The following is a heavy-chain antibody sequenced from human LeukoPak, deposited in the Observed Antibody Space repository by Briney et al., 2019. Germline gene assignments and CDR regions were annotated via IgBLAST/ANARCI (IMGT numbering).Heavy chain of an antibody. V-gene: IGHV4-34*01. D-gene: IGHD6-19*01. CDR3: ARGRCRVAGNYYFDY. Sequence: SETLSLTCAVYGGSFSGYYWSWIRQPPGKGLEWIGEINHSGSTNYNPSLKSRVTISVDTSKNQFSLKLSSVTAADTAVYYCARGRCRVAGNYYFDYWGQGTLVTVSS. CDR1: GGSFSGYY. CDR2: INHSGST. J-gene: IGHJ4*02.